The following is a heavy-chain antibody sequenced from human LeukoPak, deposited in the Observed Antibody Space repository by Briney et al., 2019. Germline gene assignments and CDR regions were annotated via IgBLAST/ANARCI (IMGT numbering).Heavy chain of an antibody. J-gene: IGHJ4*02. CDR3: ARAGLRFLDPGDY. CDR1: GGTFSSYA. V-gene: IGHV1-69*04. D-gene: IGHD3-3*01. CDR2: IIPILGIA. Sequence: ASVTVSFTASGGTFSSYAISWVRQAPGQGLEWMGRIIPILGIANYAQKFQGRVTMTRNTSISTAYMELSSLRSEDTAVYYCARAGLRFLDPGDYWGQGTLVTVSS.